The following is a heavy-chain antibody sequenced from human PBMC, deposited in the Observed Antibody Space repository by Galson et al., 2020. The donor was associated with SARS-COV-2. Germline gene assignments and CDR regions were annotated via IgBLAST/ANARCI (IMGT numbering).Heavy chain of an antibody. D-gene: IGHD3-22*01. V-gene: IGHV4-34*01. CDR2: INQIGST. CDR1: GASSSANY. J-gene: IGHJ4*02. Sequence: SEPLSPTFPVYGASSSANYWTWIRQPPGKGLEWSGKINQIGSTNYNQSPKSRVTISVDTSKSQFSLKLSSVTAADTALYYCARAVKQYYDSSAYYDYWGQGTLVIVSS. CDR3: ARAVKQYYDSSAYYDY.